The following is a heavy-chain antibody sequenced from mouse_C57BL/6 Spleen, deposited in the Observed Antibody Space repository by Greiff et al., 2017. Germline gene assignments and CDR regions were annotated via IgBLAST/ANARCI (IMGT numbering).Heavy chain of an antibody. J-gene: IGHJ4*01. D-gene: IGHD1-1*01. CDR3: ASAITTVVASYYYAMDY. CDR1: GYTFTSYW. V-gene: IGHV1-72*01. CDR2: IDPNSGGT. Sequence: QVQLKQPGAELVKPGASVKLSCKASGYTFTSYWMHWVKQRPGRGLEWIGRIDPNSGGTKYNEKVKSKATLTVDKPSSTAYMQLSSLTSEDSAVYYCASAITTVVASYYYAMDYWGQGTSGTVSS.